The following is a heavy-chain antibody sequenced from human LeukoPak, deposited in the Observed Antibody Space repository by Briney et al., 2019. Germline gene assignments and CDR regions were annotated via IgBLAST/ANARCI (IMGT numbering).Heavy chain of an antibody. D-gene: IGHD6-19*01. CDR2: INPNSGGT. CDR1: GYTFTGYY. CDR3: ASHISGWFIFDY. V-gene: IGHV1-2*02. J-gene: IGHJ4*02. Sequence: ASVKVSCKASGYTFTGYYMHWVRQAPGQGLEWMGWINPNSGGTNYAQKLQGRVTMTRDTSISTAYMELSRLRSDDTAVYYCASHISGWFIFDYWGQGTLVTASS.